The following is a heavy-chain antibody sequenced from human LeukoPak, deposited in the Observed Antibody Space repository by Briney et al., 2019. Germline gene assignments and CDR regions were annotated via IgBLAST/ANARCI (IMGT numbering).Heavy chain of an antibody. J-gene: IGHJ6*03. V-gene: IGHV4-59*01. Sequence: PSETLSLTCTVSGGSISSYYWSWIRQPPGEGLEWIGYIYYSGSTNYNPSLKSRVTISVDTSKNQFSLKLSSVTAADTAVYYCARDSIAVAGDYYYYSMDVWGKGTTVTVSS. CDR1: GGSISSYY. D-gene: IGHD6-19*01. CDR2: IYYSGST. CDR3: ARDSIAVAGDYYYYSMDV.